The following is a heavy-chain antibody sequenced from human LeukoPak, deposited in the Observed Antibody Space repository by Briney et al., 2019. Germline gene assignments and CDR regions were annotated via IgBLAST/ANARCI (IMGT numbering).Heavy chain of an antibody. Sequence: SVKVSCKASGFTFTSSAMQWVRQARGQRLEWIRWIVVGSGNTNYAQKFQERVTITRDMSTSTAYMELSSLRSEDTAVYYCAADRYDSSGYYHFDYWGQGTLSPSPQ. CDR2: IVVGSGNT. J-gene: IGHJ4*02. D-gene: IGHD3-22*01. V-gene: IGHV1-58*02. CDR1: GFTFTSSA. CDR3: AADRYDSSGYYHFDY.